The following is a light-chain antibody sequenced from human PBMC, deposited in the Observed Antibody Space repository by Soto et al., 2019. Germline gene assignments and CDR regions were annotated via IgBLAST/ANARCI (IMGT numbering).Light chain of an antibody. CDR1: QSLVYRDGNTY. J-gene: IGKJ2*03. CDR3: MQGTHWPPYS. CDR2: KVS. Sequence: VVLTQSPLSLPVTLGQPASISCRSSQSLVYRDGNTYLNWFQQRPGQSPRRLIYKVSDRDSGVPDRFSGSGSGTDFTLKISRVEAEDVVFYYCMQGTHWPPYSFCQGTKLEIK. V-gene: IGKV2-30*01.